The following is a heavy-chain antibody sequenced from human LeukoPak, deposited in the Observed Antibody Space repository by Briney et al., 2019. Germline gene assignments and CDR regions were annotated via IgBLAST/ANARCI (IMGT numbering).Heavy chain of an antibody. J-gene: IGHJ4*02. D-gene: IGHD6-13*01. CDR3: ATVTYSSSPTGDY. V-gene: IGHV1-18*01. CDR1: GYTFTSYG. Sequence: GASVKVSCKASGYTFTSYGISWVRQAPGQGLEWMGWISAYNGNTNYAQKFQGRVTMTEDTSTDTAYMELSSLRSEDTAVYYCATVTYSSSPTGDYWGQGTLVTVSS. CDR2: ISAYNGNT.